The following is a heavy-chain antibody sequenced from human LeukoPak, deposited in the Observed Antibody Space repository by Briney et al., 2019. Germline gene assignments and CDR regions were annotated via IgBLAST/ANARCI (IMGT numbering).Heavy chain of an antibody. CDR2: IYYSGST. CDR3: ARHEGITVNPFGI. CDR1: GGSMSHYY. V-gene: IGHV4-59*08. D-gene: IGHD3-10*01. Sequence: SETLSLTCTVSGGSMSHYYWGWIRQPPGKGLEWIGYIYYSGSTNYNPSLKSRLTISVDTSKNQFSLGLTSMTAADTAVYYCARHEGITVNPFGIWGQGTMVTVSS. J-gene: IGHJ3*02.